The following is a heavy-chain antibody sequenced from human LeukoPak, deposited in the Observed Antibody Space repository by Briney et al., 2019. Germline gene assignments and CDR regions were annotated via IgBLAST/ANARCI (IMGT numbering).Heavy chain of an antibody. Sequence: GGSLRLSCAASGFTFSSYWMSWVRQAPGKGLEWVANIKQDESDKYYVGSVKGRFTISRDNTKNSLYLQMNSLRAEDTAVHYCARVTWGFGVAGFYFDYWGQGTLVTVSS. CDR3: ARVTWGFGVAGFYFDY. D-gene: IGHD3-3*01. CDR2: IKQDESDK. V-gene: IGHV3-7*01. J-gene: IGHJ4*02. CDR1: GFTFSSYW.